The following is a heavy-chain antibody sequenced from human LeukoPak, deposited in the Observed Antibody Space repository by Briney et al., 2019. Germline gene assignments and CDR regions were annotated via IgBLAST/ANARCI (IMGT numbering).Heavy chain of an antibody. J-gene: IGHJ6*02. CDR3: ARVSPSGVWDV. CDR2: IYTTGSS. Sequence: SQTLSLTCTVSGGSIGGINYYWTWIRQPAGKGLEWIGRIYTTGSSNYNPSLKSRVTISVDTSNNQFSLKLSSVTAADTAVYYCARVSPSGVWDVWGQGTTVTVSS. V-gene: IGHV4-61*02. CDR1: GGSIGGINYY. D-gene: IGHD3-10*01.